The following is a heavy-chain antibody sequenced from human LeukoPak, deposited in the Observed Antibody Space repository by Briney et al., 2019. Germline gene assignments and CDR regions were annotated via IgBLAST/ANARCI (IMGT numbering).Heavy chain of an antibody. CDR1: GGTFISYA. CDR3: ARGSSVALPTDY. CDR2: IIPILGIA. V-gene: IGHV1-69*04. D-gene: IGHD2-15*01. J-gene: IGHJ4*02. Sequence: SVNVSCKASGGTFISYAISWVRQAPGQGLEWMGRIIPILGIANYAQKFQGRVTITADKSTSTAYMELSSLRSEDTAVYYCARGSSVALPTDYWGQGTLVTVSS.